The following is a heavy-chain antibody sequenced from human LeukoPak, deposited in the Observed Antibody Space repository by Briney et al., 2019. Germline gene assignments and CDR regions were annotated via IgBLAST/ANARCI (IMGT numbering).Heavy chain of an antibody. CDR1: GGSISSGGYY. D-gene: IGHD1-14*01. Sequence: PSQTLSLTCTVSGGSISSGGYYWSWIRQHPGKGLEWIGYIYYSGSTYYNPSLKSRVTISVDTSKNQFSLKLSSVTAADTAVYYCARDKLEPPYYYYYYGMDVWGQGTTDTVSS. CDR2: IYYSGST. J-gene: IGHJ6*02. V-gene: IGHV4-31*03. CDR3: ARDKLEPPYYYYYYGMDV.